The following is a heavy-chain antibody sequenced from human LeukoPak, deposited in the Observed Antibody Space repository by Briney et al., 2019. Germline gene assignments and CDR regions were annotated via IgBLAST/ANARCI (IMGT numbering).Heavy chain of an antibody. CDR3: ARASGMAPTGNFDY. CDR2: ISAYSGNT. D-gene: IGHD1-1*01. V-gene: IGHV1-18*01. CDR1: GYTFTSYG. J-gene: IGHJ4*02. Sequence: GASVTVSCKPSGYTFTSYGITWVRQAPGQGLEWMGWISAYSGNTNYAQRLQGRLTMTTDTSTSTAYMELRSLRSDDTALYYCARASGMAPTGNFDYWGQGTLVTVSS.